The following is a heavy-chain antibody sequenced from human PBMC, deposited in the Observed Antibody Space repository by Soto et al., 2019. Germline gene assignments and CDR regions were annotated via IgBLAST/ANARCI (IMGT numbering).Heavy chain of an antibody. CDR1: GFTFSSYA. D-gene: IGHD6-13*01. CDR3: ARRSSSWYFDY. Sequence: EVQLLESGGGLVQPGGSLRLSCAASGFTFSSYAMNWVRQAPGKGLEWVSVISGSDGSTYYADSVKGRFTISRDNSKNPLNLQMNSLRAEDPAVYYCARRSSSWYFDYWGQGTLVTVSS. CDR2: ISGSDGST. J-gene: IGHJ4*02. V-gene: IGHV3-23*01.